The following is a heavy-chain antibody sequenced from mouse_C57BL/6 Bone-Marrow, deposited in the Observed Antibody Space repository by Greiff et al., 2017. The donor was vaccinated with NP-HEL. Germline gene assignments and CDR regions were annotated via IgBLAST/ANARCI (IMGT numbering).Heavy chain of an antibody. V-gene: IGHV5-16*01. CDR3: ARDDYGSSYDNWYFDV. J-gene: IGHJ1*03. Sequence: DVHLVESEGGLVQPGSSMKLSCTASGFTFSDYYMAWVRQVPEKGLEWVANINYDGSSTYYLDSLKSRFIISRDNAKNILYLQMSSLKSEDTATYYCARDDYGSSYDNWYFDVWGTGTTVTVSS. D-gene: IGHD1-1*01. CDR2: INYDGSST. CDR1: GFTFSDYY.